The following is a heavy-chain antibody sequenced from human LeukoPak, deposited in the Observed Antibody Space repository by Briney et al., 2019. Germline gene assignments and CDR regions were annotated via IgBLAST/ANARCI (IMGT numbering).Heavy chain of an antibody. CDR3: ARDGQRGNY. CDR2: IYSGGST. Sequence: GGSLRLSRAASGFTVSSNYMSWVRQAPGKGLEWVSVIYSGGSTYYADSVEGRFTISRDNSKNTLYLQMNSLRAEDTAVYYCARDGQRGNYWGQGTLVTVSS. J-gene: IGHJ4*02. D-gene: IGHD3-10*01. CDR1: GFTVSSNY. V-gene: IGHV3-66*01.